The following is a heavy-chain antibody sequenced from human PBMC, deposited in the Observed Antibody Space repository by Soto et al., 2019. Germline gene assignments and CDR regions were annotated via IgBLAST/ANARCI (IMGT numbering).Heavy chain of an antibody. Sequence: QVQLVQSGAEVKKPGASVKVSCKASGYTFTSYGISWVRQAPGQGLEWMGWISAYKGNTNYAQKLQGRVTMTTDTSTGTAYMELRSLRSDDTAVYYCARGVSGSDPTWYYGMDVWGQGTTVTVSS. J-gene: IGHJ6*02. V-gene: IGHV1-18*04. CDR1: GYTFTSYG. CDR2: ISAYKGNT. D-gene: IGHD1-26*01. CDR3: ARGVSGSDPTWYYGMDV.